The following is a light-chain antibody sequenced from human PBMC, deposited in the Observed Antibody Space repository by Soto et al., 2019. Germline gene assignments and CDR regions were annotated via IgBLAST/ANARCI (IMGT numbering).Light chain of an antibody. CDR1: QSVSSNY. J-gene: IGKJ3*01. Sequence: ENVLTQSPGTLSLSPGERATLSCRASQSVSSNYLAWYQQKPGQAPRLLIYGASSRATGIPVRFSGSGSGTDFTLTISRLEPEDFAVYYCQQYGSSPPFTFGPGTTVDI. CDR2: GAS. CDR3: QQYGSSPPFT. V-gene: IGKV3-20*01.